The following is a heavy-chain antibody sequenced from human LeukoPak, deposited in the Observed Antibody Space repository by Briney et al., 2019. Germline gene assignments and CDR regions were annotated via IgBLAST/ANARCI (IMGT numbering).Heavy chain of an antibody. D-gene: IGHD3-10*01. Sequence: GRSLRLSCAASGFTFSSYGMHWVRQAPGKGLEWVAVIPYDGSNKYYADSVKGRLTISRDNSKNTLYLQMNSLRAEDTAVYYCAKAMVRGEGYGMDVWGKGTTVTVSS. CDR3: AKAMVRGEGYGMDV. CDR1: GFTFSSYG. CDR2: IPYDGSNK. J-gene: IGHJ6*04. V-gene: IGHV3-30*18.